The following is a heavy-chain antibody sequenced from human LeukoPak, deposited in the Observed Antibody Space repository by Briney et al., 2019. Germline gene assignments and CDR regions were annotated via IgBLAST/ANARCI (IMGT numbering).Heavy chain of an antibody. CDR2: INPGNGDT. D-gene: IGHD2-15*01. CDR1: GYTFTNYA. Sequence: ASGKVSCKGAGYTFTNYAAHWGREAPGQRLEWRGWINPGNGDTKYSQNVQGRVTVTSDTSAATAYVELNSLTSEDTAVYYCARERWHCRVNCYSVYYYALDVWGQGTTVTVSS. J-gene: IGHJ6*02. V-gene: IGHV1-3*01. CDR3: ARERWHCRVNCYSVYYYALDV.